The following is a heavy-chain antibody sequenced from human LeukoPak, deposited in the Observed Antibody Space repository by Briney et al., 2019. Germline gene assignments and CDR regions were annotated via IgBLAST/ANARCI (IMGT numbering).Heavy chain of an antibody. D-gene: IGHD6-19*01. CDR3: ARDIGWAVAGNYGMDV. Sequence: VASVKVSCKASGYTFTSYGISWVRQAPGQGLEWMGWISAYNGNTNYAQKLQGRVTMTTDTSTSTAYMELRSLRSDDTAVYYCARDIGWAVAGNYGMDVWGQGTTVTVSS. CDR1: GYTFTSYG. V-gene: IGHV1-18*01. CDR2: ISAYNGNT. J-gene: IGHJ6*02.